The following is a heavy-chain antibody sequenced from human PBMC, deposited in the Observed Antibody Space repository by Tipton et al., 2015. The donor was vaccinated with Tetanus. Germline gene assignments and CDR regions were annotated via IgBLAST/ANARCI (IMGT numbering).Heavy chain of an antibody. CDR1: GFTFGDFA. J-gene: IGHJ5*02. D-gene: IGHD6-13*01. V-gene: IGHV3-9*01. Sequence: SLRLSCEASGFTFGDFAMHWVRQVPGKGLEWVGGLHWTSGDIAYGDSVKGRFTISRDNAQNSLSLQMNSLRPEDTALYYCASGPPRTSSWYGNWFAHWGRGTLVTVAS. CDR3: ASGPPRTSSWYGNWFAH. CDR2: LHWTSGDI.